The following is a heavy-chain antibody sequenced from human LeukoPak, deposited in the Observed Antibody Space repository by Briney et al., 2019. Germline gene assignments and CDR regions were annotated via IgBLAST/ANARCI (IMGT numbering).Heavy chain of an antibody. D-gene: IGHD5-12*01. J-gene: IGHJ6*04. CDR2: ISSSGSTK. CDR1: GFTFSSYE. CDR3: ARKDYGGYAYYYYGLDV. V-gene: IGHV3-48*03. Sequence: GGSLRLSCPASGFTFSSYEMNWVRQAPGKGLEWVSYISSSGSTKYYADSVKGRFTISGDNAKNSLYLQLNSPRAEDTAVYYYARKDYGGYAYYYYGLDVWGKGTTVTVSS.